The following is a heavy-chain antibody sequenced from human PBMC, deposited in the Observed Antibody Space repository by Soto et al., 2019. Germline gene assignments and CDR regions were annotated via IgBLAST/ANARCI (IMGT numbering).Heavy chain of an antibody. J-gene: IGHJ6*02. CDR3: AKDLEVTIFGVVMVGMDV. V-gene: IGHV3-23*01. CDR1: GFTFSSYA. CDR2: ISGSGGST. Sequence: GGSLRLSCAASGFTFSSYAMSWVRQAPGKGLEWVSAISGSGGSTYYADSVKGRFTISRDNSKNTLYLQMNSLRAEDTAVYYCAKDLEVTIFGVVMVGMDVWGQGTTVTVSS. D-gene: IGHD3-3*01.